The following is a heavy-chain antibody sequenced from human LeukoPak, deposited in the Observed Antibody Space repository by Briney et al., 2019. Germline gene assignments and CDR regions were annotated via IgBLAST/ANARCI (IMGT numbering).Heavy chain of an antibody. CDR3: ARGRYSAGDNWFDP. J-gene: IGHJ5*02. CDR1: GGSISSYY. Sequence: SETLSLTCTVSGGSISSYYWTWIRQPAGKGLEWIGRIHTSGNTNYSPALKSRVTMLIDTSKNQFSLKLSSVTAADTAVYYCARGRYSAGDNWFDPWGQGTLVTVSS. D-gene: IGHD3-9*01. V-gene: IGHV4-4*07. CDR2: IHTSGNT.